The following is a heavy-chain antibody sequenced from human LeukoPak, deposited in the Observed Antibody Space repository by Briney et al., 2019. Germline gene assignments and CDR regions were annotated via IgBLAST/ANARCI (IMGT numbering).Heavy chain of an antibody. CDR2: INHSGST. J-gene: IGHJ6*02. Sequence: PSETLSLTCAVYGVSFSGYYWSWIRQPPGKGLEWIGEINHSGSTNYNPSLKSRVTISVDTSKNQFSLKLSSGTAADTAVYYCARGPNLRGVIGIPYYYYGMDVWGQGTTVTVSS. CDR1: GVSFSGYY. D-gene: IGHD3-10*01. CDR3: ARGPNLRGVIGIPYYYYGMDV. V-gene: IGHV4-34*01.